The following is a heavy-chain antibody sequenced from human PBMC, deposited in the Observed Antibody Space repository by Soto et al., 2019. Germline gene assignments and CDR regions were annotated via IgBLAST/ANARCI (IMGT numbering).Heavy chain of an antibody. J-gene: IGHJ1*01. CDR3: ASLGYCSGGSCY. V-gene: IGHV1-69*02. CDR1: GGTFSSYT. Sequence: SVKVSCKASGGTFSSYTMSWVRQAPGQGLEWMGRIIPILGIANYAQKFQGRVTITADKSTSTAYMELSSLRSEDTAVYYCASLGYCSGGSCYWGQGTLVTVSS. CDR2: IIPILGIA. D-gene: IGHD2-15*01.